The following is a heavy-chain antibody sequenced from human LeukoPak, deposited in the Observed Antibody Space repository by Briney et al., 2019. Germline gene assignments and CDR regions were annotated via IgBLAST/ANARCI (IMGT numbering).Heavy chain of an antibody. CDR1: GLTFSTYA. V-gene: IGHV3-23*01. Sequence: GGSLRLSCAASGLTFSTYAMSWVRQAPGKGLEWVSTISGSDGRTYFADSVRGRFTISRDNSKNTLYLQMNSLRAEDTAVYYCAKDRAGYFDNWGQGTLVTVSS. J-gene: IGHJ4*02. D-gene: IGHD6-19*01. CDR3: AKDRAGYFDN. CDR2: ISGSDGRT.